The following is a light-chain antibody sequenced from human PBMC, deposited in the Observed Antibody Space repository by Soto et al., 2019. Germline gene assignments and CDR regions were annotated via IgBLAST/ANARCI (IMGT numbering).Light chain of an antibody. CDR2: GAS. J-gene: IGKJ2*02. CDR3: QYCGSTQCT. CDR1: QSVSSSY. V-gene: IGKV3-20*01. Sequence: EIVLTQSPGTLSLSPGERATLSCRASQSVSSSYLAWFQQNPGRAPRLLIYGASNRATGIPDRFSGSGSGTDFTLAISRLEPEDFAVYYCQYCGSTQCTFGQGTKLEIK.